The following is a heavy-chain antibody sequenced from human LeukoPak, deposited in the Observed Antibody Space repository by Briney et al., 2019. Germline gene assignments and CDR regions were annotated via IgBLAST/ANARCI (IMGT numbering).Heavy chain of an antibody. CDR1: GFSFSNYG. D-gene: IGHD3-10*01. CDR3: AKGVRWFDP. Sequence: PGGSLRLSCEASGFSFSNYGMSWVRQAPGKGPEWVSVISDQTYYADSVRGRFTISRDDHKNTLFLQMNSLRIEDSAIYYCAKGVRWFDPWGLGTLVTVSS. CDR2: ISDQT. V-gene: IGHV3-23*01. J-gene: IGHJ5*02.